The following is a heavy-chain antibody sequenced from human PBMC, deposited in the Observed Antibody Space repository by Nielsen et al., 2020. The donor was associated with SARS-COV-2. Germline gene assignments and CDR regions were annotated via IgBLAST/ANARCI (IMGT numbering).Heavy chain of an antibody. CDR2: ISDNSYYI. D-gene: IGHD3-3*01. V-gene: IGHV3-21*01. CDR3: ARGRLYDFWSGSRGTRYGMDV. J-gene: IGHJ6*02. Sequence: GESLKISCAASGFTFNRFSMNWVRQAPGKGLEWVSSISDNSYYIYYSDSVRGRFTISRDNAKNSLYLQMHSLTAEDTAVYYCARGRLYDFWSGSRGTRYGMDVWGQGTTVSVSS. CDR1: GFTFNRFS.